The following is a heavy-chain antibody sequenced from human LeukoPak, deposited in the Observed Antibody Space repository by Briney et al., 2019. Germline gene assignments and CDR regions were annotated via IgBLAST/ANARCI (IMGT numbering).Heavy chain of an antibody. V-gene: IGHV4-61*02. CDR3: ARDAYYYGSGNYPFDY. D-gene: IGHD3-10*01. CDR2: IYTSGST. CDR1: GGSISSGSYY. Sequence: KPSETLSLTCTVSGGSISSGSYYWTWIRQPAGKALEWIGRIYTSGSTNYNPSLKSRVTMSVDTSKNQFSLKLNSVTAADTAVYYCARDAYYYGSGNYPFDYWGQGTLVTVSS. J-gene: IGHJ4*02.